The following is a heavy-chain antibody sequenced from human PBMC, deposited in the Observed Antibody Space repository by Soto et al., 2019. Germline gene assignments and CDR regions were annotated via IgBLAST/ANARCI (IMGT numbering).Heavy chain of an antibody. CDR3: ARMGRNRGAFDL. CDR1: GFTVSSNY. CDR2: IYSGGST. Sequence: EVQLVESGGGLVQPGGSLRLSCAASGFTVSSNYMSWVRQAPGKGLEWVSVIYSGGSTYYADSVKGRFTISRHHSKNTLYLRMNSLRAGDTAVYYCARMGRNRGAFDLWGQGTMGTVSS. V-gene: IGHV3-53*04. J-gene: IGHJ3*01.